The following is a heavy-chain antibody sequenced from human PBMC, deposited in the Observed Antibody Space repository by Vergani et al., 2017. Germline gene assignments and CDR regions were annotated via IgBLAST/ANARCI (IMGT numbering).Heavy chain of an antibody. J-gene: IGHJ6*03. CDR3: ARCSNNHYYGFYYYYYYMDV. Sequence: QLQLQESGSGLVKPSQTLSLTCAVSGGSISSGGYSWSWIRQPPGKGLEWIGYIYHSGSTYYNPSLKSRVTISVDRSKNQFSLKLSSVTAADTAVYYCARCSNNHYYGFYYYYYYMDVWGKGTTVTVSS. D-gene: IGHD4-17*01. CDR2: IYHSGST. V-gene: IGHV4-30-2*01. CDR1: GGSISSGGYS.